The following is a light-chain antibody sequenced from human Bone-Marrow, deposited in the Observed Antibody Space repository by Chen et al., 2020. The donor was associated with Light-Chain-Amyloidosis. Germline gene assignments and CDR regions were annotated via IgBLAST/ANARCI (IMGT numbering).Light chain of an antibody. CDR1: SGDVGTYNY. V-gene: IGLV2-14*01. J-gene: IGLJ1*01. CDR2: AVS. CDR3: SSFTSSSSYV. Sequence: QSALTQPASVSGSPGQSSTISCTGTSGDVGTYNYVSWYQQHPGKAPKVMIYAVSNRPSGVSNRCSGSKSGNTASLTISGLQAEDEADYYCSSFTSSSSYVFGPGTKVTVL.